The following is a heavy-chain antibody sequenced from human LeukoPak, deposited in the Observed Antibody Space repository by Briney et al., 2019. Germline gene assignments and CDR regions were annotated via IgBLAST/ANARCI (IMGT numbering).Heavy chain of an antibody. CDR3: AKGGYYYDSSGIDY. J-gene: IGHJ4*02. CDR1: GFTFSTYA. D-gene: IGHD3-22*01. Sequence: PGGSLRLSCAASGFTFSTYAMNWVRQAPGKGVQWVSAISGSGGSTYYADSVKGRFTISRDNSKDTLYLQMNSLRAEDTAVYYCAKGGYYYDSSGIDYWGQGTLVTVSS. CDR2: ISGSGGST. V-gene: IGHV3-23*01.